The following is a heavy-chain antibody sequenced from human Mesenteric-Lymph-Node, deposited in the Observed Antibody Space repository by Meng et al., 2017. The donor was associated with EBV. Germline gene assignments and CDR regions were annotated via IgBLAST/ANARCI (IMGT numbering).Heavy chain of an antibody. CDR1: GYTFTYA. V-gene: IGHV1-3*01. CDR2: INPDNGNT. Sequence: QVHFVQSGAEVKKPGASVKVSCKASGYTFTYAIHWVRQAPGQRLEWMGWINPDNGNTKYSQKFQDRVTITRDTSANTAYMELSSLRSEDTAVYYCARDLSTYVFDIWGQGTMVTVSS. J-gene: IGHJ3*02. CDR3: ARDLSTYVFDI.